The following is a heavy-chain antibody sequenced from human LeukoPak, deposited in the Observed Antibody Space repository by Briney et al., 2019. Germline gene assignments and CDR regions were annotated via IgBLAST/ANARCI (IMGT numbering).Heavy chain of an antibody. V-gene: IGHV3-48*03. CDR1: RCSFSRYE. J-gene: IGHJ3*02. CDR3: TMGEECSVMTGDSLNALDI. CDR2: ITFSGGSTI. Sequence: GGSLRLSCAASRCSFSRYEMMWVGQAPGKGLEWVSYITFSGGSTIYYADSVKGRFTISRDNAKNSQYLQMNSLRAEATAVSCFTMGEECSVMTGDSLNALDIWGQGTMVTVSS. D-gene: IGHD3-10*01.